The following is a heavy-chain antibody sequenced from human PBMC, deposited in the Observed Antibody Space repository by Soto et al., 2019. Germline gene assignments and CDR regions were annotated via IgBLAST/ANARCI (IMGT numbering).Heavy chain of an antibody. CDR3: ARTGTTNAFDI. D-gene: IGHD1-1*01. J-gene: IGHJ3*02. CDR1: GFTFSSYS. V-gene: IGHV3-21*01. CDR2: ISSSSYI. Sequence: GGSLRLSCAASGFTFSSYSMNWVRQAPGKGLEWVSSISSSSYIYYADSVKGRFTISRDNAKNSLYLQMNSLRAEDTAVYYCARTGTTNAFDIWGQGTMVTVSS.